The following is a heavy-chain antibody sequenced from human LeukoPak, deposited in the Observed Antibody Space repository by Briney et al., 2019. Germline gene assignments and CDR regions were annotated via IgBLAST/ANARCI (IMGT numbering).Heavy chain of an antibody. V-gene: IGHV1-3*01. CDR1: GGTFSSYA. CDR2: INAGNGDT. Sequence: ASVKVSCKASGGTFSSYAISWVRQAPGQGLEWMGWINAGNGDTEYSQNFQGRVTITRDTSASTAYMELSSLRSEDTSVYYCATISRGIAVDHDAFDVWGQGTMVTVSS. J-gene: IGHJ3*01. CDR3: ATISRGIAVDHDAFDV. D-gene: IGHD6-19*01.